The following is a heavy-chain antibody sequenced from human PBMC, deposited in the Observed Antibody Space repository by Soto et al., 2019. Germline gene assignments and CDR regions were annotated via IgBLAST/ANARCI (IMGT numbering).Heavy chain of an antibody. D-gene: IGHD4-17*01. J-gene: IGHJ4*02. V-gene: IGHV1-3*01. CDR2: INAGNGDT. CDR1: GYTFTNCA. Sequence: ASVKVSCKASGYTFTNCAMHWVRQAPGQSLEWMGWINAGNGDTKYSQRFQGRVTITRDTSANTAYMELSSLRFEDTAVYYCASEIDATPATSLHYWGPGTLVTLSS. CDR3: ASEIDATPATSLHY.